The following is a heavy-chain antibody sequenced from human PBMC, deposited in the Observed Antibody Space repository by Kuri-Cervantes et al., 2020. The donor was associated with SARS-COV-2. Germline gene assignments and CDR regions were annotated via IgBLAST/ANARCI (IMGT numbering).Heavy chain of an antibody. CDR1: GFTFTNYE. CDR3: ARDRRIQLWLYGSWYFDL. D-gene: IGHD5-18*01. J-gene: IGHJ2*01. CDR2: ISRSGTIT. Sequence: GGSLRLSCAASGFTFTNYEMNWVRQAPGKGLEWVSNISRSGTITYYADSVKGRFTISRDNAKNSLYLQMNSLRAEDTAVYYCARDRRIQLWLYGSWYFDLWGRGTLVTVSS. V-gene: IGHV3-48*03.